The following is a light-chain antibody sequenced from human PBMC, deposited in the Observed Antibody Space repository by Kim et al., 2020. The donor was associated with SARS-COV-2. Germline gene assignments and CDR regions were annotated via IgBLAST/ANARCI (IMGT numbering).Light chain of an antibody. CDR3: MQSMQLPYS. Sequence: PASMSCKSSQSHRHSDGKAYLFWYMQKPGQPPHLLIYEVSNRFSGVPDRISGSGSGTDFTLRISRVEAEDAGVYYCMQSMQLPYSFGQGTKLEI. CDR2: EVS. V-gene: IGKV2D-29*01. J-gene: IGKJ2*03. CDR1: QSHRHSDGKAY.